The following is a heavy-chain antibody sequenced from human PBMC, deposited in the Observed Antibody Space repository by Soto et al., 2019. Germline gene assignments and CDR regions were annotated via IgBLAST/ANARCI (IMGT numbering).Heavy chain of an antibody. CDR1: GGSISSYY. V-gene: IGHV4-59*01. J-gene: IGHJ3*02. CDR2: IYYSGCT. CDR3: ARETGLLWFGDLVSSDAVDS. D-gene: IGHD3-10*01. Sequence: QVQLQESGPGLVKPSETLSLSCTVSGGSISSYYWSWIRQPPGKGLEWIGYIYYSGCTNYNPSLKSRVTIAVTMSTNHFSLKLGPVTAADTAVYHCARETGLLWFGDLVSSDAVDSWGHWTMVNVSS.